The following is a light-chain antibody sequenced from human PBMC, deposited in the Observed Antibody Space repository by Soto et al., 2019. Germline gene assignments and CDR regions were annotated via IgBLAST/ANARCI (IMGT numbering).Light chain of an antibody. CDR1: QSVSSNY. Sequence: EIGLTQSPGTLALSTGERATLSCRASQSVSSNYLAWYQQKPGQAPRLLIYGASSRATGIPDRFSGSGSGTDFTLTVSRLEPEDFAVYYCQQYGSSPITFGQGTRLEIK. J-gene: IGKJ5*01. CDR3: QQYGSSPIT. CDR2: GAS. V-gene: IGKV3-20*01.